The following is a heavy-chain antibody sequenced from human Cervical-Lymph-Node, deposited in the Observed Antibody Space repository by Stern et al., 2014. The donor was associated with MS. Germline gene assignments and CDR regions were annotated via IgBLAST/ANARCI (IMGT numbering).Heavy chain of an antibody. CDR1: GYTFTNNW. CDR2: IYPDDSDI. CDR3: ANPPPRRKWDDPNYGMDV. J-gene: IGHJ6*02. V-gene: IGHV5-51*03. Sequence: VQLVESGAEVKKPGESLKISCKGSGYTFTNNWIAWVRQMPGKGLEWMGIIYPDDSDIGYSPPLKGQSTISADKSISTASLQWGSLKAADSAVYYCANPPPRRKWDDPNYGMDVWGQGTTVTVSS. D-gene: IGHD1-1*01.